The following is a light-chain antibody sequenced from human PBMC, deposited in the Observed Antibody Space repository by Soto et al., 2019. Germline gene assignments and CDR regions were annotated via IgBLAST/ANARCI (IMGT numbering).Light chain of an antibody. J-gene: IGKJ1*01. CDR1: QSVSSGA. CDR2: GAS. CDR3: QHCGGSST. Sequence: EIVLTQSPGTPSLSRGERATLSCRASQSVSSGALAWYQQKPGQAPRLLIYGASTRAPGISDRFSGSGSGTDFTLTISRLEPEDFAVYYCQHCGGSSTFGQGTKVEIK. V-gene: IGKV3-20*01.